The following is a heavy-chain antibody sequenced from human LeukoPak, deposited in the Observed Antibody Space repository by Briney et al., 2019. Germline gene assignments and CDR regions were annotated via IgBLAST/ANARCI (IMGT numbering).Heavy chain of an antibody. V-gene: IGHV3-7*01. CDR2: IRQDGGEK. J-gene: IGHJ4*01. CDR1: GFTFTDYW. Sequence: GGSLRLSCAVSGFTFTDYWMNWVRQAPGKGLEWVASIRQDGGEKSYVDSVKGRFTISRDNTKNSLYLQMSSLWAEDTAVYYCARDGTSPGLYFDLWGRGTLVTVSS. CDR3: ARDGTSPGLYFDL. D-gene: IGHD1/OR15-1a*01.